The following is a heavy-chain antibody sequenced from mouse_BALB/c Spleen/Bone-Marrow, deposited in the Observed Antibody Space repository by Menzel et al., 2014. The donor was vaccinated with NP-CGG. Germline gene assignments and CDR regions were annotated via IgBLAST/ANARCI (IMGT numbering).Heavy chain of an antibody. V-gene: IGHV5-9-4*01. CDR2: ISSGGSYL. Sequence: EVQGVESGGGLVKPGGSLKLSCAASGFTFSNYSMSWVRQSPEKRLEWVAEISSGGSYLYYPDTATGRFTISRDNAKNTLYLEMSSLRSEDTAMYYCSSYAYWGQGTLVTVSA. CDR3: SSYAY. D-gene: IGHD1-1*01. J-gene: IGHJ3*01. CDR1: GFTFSNYS.